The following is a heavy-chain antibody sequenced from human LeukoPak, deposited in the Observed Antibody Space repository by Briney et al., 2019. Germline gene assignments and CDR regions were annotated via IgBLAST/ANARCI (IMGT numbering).Heavy chain of an antibody. Sequence: SVNVSCKASGGTFSSYAISWVRQAPGQGLEWMGGIIPIFGTANYAQKFQGRVTITADESTSTAYMELSSLRSDDTAVYYCARVDGITMVRGVIHWFDPWGQGTLVTVSS. CDR3: ARVDGITMVRGVIHWFDP. J-gene: IGHJ5*02. V-gene: IGHV1-69*13. D-gene: IGHD3-10*01. CDR1: GGTFSSYA. CDR2: IIPIFGTA.